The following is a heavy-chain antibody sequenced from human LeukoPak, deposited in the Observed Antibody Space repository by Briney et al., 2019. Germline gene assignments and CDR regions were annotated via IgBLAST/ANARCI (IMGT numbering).Heavy chain of an antibody. J-gene: IGHJ5*02. CDR1: GGSISSYY. D-gene: IGHD4-23*01. CDR2: IYNIGGT. Sequence: SETLSFTCTVSGGSISSYYWSWIGQPPGKGLEWMGNIYNIGGTNYNPSLKSRVNTSVDTSKNQFSLKLTSVTAADTAVYYCARYRGNSNGGFDHWGQGTLVTVSS. V-gene: IGHV4-59*01. CDR3: ARYRGNSNGGFDH.